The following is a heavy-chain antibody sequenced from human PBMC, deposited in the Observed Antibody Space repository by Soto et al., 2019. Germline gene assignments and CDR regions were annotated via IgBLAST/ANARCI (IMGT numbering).Heavy chain of an antibody. J-gene: IGHJ4*02. CDR3: ARSDSSGYPPFDY. CDR2: ISSSSSTI. CDR1: GFTFSSYS. Sequence: GGSLRLSCAASGFTFSSYSMNWVRQAPGKGLEWVSYISSSSSTIYYADSVKGRFTISRDNAKNSLYLQMNSLGDEDTAVYYCARSDSSGYPPFDYWGQGTLVTVSS. V-gene: IGHV3-48*02. D-gene: IGHD3-22*01.